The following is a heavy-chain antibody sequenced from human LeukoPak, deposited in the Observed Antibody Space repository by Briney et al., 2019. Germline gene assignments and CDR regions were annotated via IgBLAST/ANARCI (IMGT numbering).Heavy chain of an antibody. D-gene: IGHD6-19*01. V-gene: IGHV1-18*01. CDR1: GYTFTSYG. CDR2: ISTYNDNT. CDR3: AREMAVAGSGVIDS. J-gene: IGHJ4*02. Sequence: ASVKVSCKASGYTFTSYGLSWVRQAPGQGLEWMGWISTYNDNTHYAQKFQGRVTMTTDTSTNTAYMEPRSLRSDDTAVYYCAREMAVAGSGVIDSWGQGTLVTVSS.